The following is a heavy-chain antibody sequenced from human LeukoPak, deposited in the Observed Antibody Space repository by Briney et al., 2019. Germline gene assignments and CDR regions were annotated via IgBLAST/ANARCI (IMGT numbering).Heavy chain of an antibody. CDR3: ASIAARSYYGMDV. J-gene: IGHJ6*02. D-gene: IGHD6-6*01. CDR1: GGSFSGYY. V-gene: IGHV4-34*01. CDR2: INHSGST. Sequence: PSETLSLTCAVYGGSFSGYYWSWIRQPPGKGLEWIGEINHSGSTNYNPSLKSRVTISVDTSKNQFSLKLSSVTAADTAVYDGASIAARSYYGMDVWGQGTTVTVSS.